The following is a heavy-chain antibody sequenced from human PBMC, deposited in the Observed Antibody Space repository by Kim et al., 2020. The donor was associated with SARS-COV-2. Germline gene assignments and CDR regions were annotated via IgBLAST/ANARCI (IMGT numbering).Heavy chain of an antibody. Sequence: GGSLRLSCAASGFTFSSYAMSWVRQAPGKGLEWVSAISGSGGSTYYADSVKGRFTISRDNSKNTLYLQMNSLRAEDTAVYYCANSGPSSSWYGDDYYGMDVWGQGTTVTVSS. CDR3: ANSGPSSSWYGDDYYGMDV. CDR1: GFTFSSYA. J-gene: IGHJ6*02. CDR2: ISGSGGST. D-gene: IGHD6-13*01. V-gene: IGHV3-23*01.